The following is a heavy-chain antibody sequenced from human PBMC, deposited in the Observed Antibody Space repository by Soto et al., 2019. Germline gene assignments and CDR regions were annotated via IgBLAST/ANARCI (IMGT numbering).Heavy chain of an antibody. CDR1: GYTFTSYG. Sequence: QVQLVQSGAEVKKPGASVKVSCKASGYTFTSYGISWVRQAPGQGLEWMGWISAYNGNTNYAQKLQGRVTITKDTATSTAYMEMRSLRSDDTAVYYCARDRFDVGAANWFDPWGQGTLLTVSS. D-gene: IGHD1-26*01. V-gene: IGHV1-18*01. CDR3: ARDRFDVGAANWFDP. J-gene: IGHJ5*02. CDR2: ISAYNGNT.